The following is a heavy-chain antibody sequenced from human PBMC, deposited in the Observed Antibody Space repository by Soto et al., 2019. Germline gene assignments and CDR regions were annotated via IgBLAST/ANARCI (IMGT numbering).Heavy chain of an antibody. Sequence: GGSLRLSCAASGFSVGSNYVNWVRQAPGKGLEWVSVIYSGGETYYADSVKGRFTISRDNSKNTVYLQMSCLRTEDTAVYFCARAGIVASWGNWFDPWGQGTLVTVSS. D-gene: IGHD2-15*01. CDR3: ARAGIVASWGNWFDP. J-gene: IGHJ5*02. CDR2: IYSGGET. CDR1: GFSVGSNY. V-gene: IGHV3-66*01.